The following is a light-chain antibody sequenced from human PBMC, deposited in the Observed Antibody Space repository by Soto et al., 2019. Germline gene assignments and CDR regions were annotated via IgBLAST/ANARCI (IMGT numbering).Light chain of an antibody. J-gene: IGKJ1*01. CDR2: AAS. V-gene: IGKV1-39*01. CDR3: QQCYSTPRT. Sequence: DIQMTQSPSSLSASEGDRVTITYRASQTISSCLTWYQQKPGKAPKLLIYAASRLQSGVPSRFSGGGSRTDFTLTISSLQPEDFATYYCQQCYSTPRTFGQGTMVEIK. CDR1: QTISSC.